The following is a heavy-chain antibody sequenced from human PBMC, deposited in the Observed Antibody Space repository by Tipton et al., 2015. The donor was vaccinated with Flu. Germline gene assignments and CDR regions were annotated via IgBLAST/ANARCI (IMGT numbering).Heavy chain of an antibody. CDR3: TRGQGANP. J-gene: IGHJ5*02. Sequence: SLRLSCAASGFTVNSNYMSWVRQAPGKGLEWVSVIYSDGRAYYVDSVKGRFTVTRDDSKNMLSLQMDSLRAEGTAVYYCTRGQGANPWGQGTLVTVSS. CDR1: GFTVNSNY. V-gene: IGHV3-53*01. CDR2: IYSDGRA.